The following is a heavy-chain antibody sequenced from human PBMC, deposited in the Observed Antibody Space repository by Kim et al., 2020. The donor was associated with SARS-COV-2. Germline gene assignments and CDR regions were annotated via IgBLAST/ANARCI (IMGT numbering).Heavy chain of an antibody. D-gene: IGHD5-12*01. CDR1: GFTFSDYY. CDR2: ISSSGSTI. CDR3: ATQGVIEMATISGMDV. J-gene: IGHJ6*02. V-gene: IGHV3-11*04. Sequence: GGSLRLSCAASGFTFSDYYMSWIRQAPGKGLEWVSYISSSGSTIYYADSVKGRFTISRDNAKNSLYLQMNSLRAEDTAVYYCATQGVIEMATISGMDVWGQGTTVTVSS.